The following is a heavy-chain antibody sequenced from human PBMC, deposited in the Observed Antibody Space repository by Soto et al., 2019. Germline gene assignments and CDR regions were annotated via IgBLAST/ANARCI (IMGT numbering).Heavy chain of an antibody. CDR2: IYYSGST. CDR1: GGSISSGGYY. Sequence: SETLSLTCTVSGGSISSGGYYWSWIRQHPGKGLEWIGYIYYSGSTYYNPSLKSRVTISVDTSKNQFSLKLSSVTAADTAVYYCARAKSTTKIDYWGQGTLVTVSS. V-gene: IGHV4-31*03. CDR3: ARAKSTTKIDY. D-gene: IGHD1-1*01. J-gene: IGHJ4*02.